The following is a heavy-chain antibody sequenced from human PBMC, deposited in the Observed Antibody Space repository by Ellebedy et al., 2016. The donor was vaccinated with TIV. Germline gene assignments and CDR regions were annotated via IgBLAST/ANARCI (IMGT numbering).Heavy chain of an antibody. D-gene: IGHD3-10*01. CDR1: GFTFSNYA. J-gene: IGHJ4*02. CDR3: ARSVPMVRGVIDY. CDR2: ISYDGTNK. V-gene: IGHV3-30-3*01. Sequence: GESLKISCVASGFTFSNYAMHWVRQAPGKGLEWVAVISYDGTNKYYVDSVKGRLTISRDNSKNTLYLQTNSLRAEDTAVYYCARSVPMVRGVIDYWGQGTQVTVSS.